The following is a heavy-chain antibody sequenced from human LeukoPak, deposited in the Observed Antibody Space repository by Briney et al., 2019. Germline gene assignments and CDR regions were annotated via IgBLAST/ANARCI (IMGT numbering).Heavy chain of an antibody. Sequence: SVKVSCKASGGTFSSYAVSWVRQAPGQGLEWMGGIIPIFGTANYAQKFQGRVTITADESTSTAYMELSSLRSDDTAVYYCAGRHSGYDLDYWGQGTLVTVSS. CDR1: GGTFSSYA. CDR2: IIPIFGTA. V-gene: IGHV1-69*13. J-gene: IGHJ4*02. D-gene: IGHD5-12*01. CDR3: AGRHSGYDLDY.